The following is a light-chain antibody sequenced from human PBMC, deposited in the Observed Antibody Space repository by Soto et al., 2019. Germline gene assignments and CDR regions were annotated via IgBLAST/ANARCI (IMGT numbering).Light chain of an antibody. V-gene: IGKV3-11*01. J-gene: IGKJ4*01. CDR3: QQRNGWPLT. CDR2: EVS. CDR1: QSIGNH. Sequence: EIVLTQSPATLSLSPGERATLSCRASQSIGNHLAWYQQTPGRAPRLLIHEVSNRATGVPARFSGSRSGTDFTLTISSLAPEDFAVYYCQQRNGWPLTFGGGTKVEVK.